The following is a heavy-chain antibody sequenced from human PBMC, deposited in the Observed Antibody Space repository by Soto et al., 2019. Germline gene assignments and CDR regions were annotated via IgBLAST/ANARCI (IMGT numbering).Heavy chain of an antibody. CDR2: IYYSGST. Sequence: QVQLQESGPGLVKPSQTLSLTCTVSGGSISSGGYYWSWIRQHPGKGLEWIGYIYYSGSTYYNPSLKSRVTISVDTSKNQFSLKLSSVTAADTAVYYCARCRSIGGDNWFDSWGQGTLVTVSS. V-gene: IGHV4-31*03. D-gene: IGHD3-3*01. CDR3: ARCRSIGGDNWFDS. CDR1: GGSISSGGYY. J-gene: IGHJ5*01.